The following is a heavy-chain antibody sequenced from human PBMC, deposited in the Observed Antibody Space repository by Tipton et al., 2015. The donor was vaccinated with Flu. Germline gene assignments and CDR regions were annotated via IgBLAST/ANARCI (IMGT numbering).Heavy chain of an antibody. J-gene: IGHJ6*02. CDR2: IGSSGDT. Sequence: GSLRLSCEASGFTFSSYAMHWARHLRGKGLEWVSGIGSSGDTYYAGSVKGRFTISRENGKNSLYLQMNSLRAGDTAVYYCTRGPLPDSNWYNGLDVWGQGTTVTVFS. CDR3: TRGPLPDSNWYNGLDV. D-gene: IGHD6-13*01. V-gene: IGHV3-13*01. CDR1: GFTFSSYA.